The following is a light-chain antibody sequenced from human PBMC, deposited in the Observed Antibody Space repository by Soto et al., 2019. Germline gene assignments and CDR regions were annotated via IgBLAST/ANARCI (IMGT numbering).Light chain of an antibody. CDR1: SSDVGCYNY. Sequence: QSVLTQPPSASGSPGQSVTISCTGTSSDVGCYNYVSWYQQHPGKAPKLMIYEVSKRPSGVPDRFSGSKSGNTASLTVSGLQAEEEADYYCSSYAGSNNLVFGGGTKLTVL. V-gene: IGLV2-8*01. CDR3: SSYAGSNNLV. J-gene: IGLJ2*01. CDR2: EVS.